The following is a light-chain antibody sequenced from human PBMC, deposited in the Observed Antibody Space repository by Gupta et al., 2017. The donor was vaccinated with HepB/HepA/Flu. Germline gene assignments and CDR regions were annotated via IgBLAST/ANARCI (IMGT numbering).Light chain of an antibody. CDR3: RQSLQTPRT. V-gene: IGKV2-28*01. Sequence: DIVMTQSPFSLPVTPGEPASISCRSSQSRLHSNGYNYLDWYLQKPGQSPQLLIYLGSNRASGVPDRFSGSGSGTDFTLKISRVEAEDVGVYYCRQSLQTPRTFGQGTRLEIK. CDR1: QSRLHSNGYNY. CDR2: LGS. J-gene: IGKJ5*01.